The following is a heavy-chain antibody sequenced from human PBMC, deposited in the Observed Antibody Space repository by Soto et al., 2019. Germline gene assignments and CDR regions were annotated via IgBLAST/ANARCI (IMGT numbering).Heavy chain of an antibody. J-gene: IGHJ5*02. CDR1: GGSISSYY. CDR2: IYYSGST. CDR3: ARLYNWFDP. Sequence: SETLSLTCTVSGGSISSYYWSWIRQPPGKGLEWIGYIYYSGSTNYNPSLKSRVTISVDTSKNQFSLKLSSVTAADTAVYYCARLYNWFDPWGQGTLVTVSS. V-gene: IGHV4-59*08.